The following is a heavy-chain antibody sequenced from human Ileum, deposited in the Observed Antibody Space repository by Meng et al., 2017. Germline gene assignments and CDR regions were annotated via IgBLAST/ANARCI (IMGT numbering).Heavy chain of an antibody. V-gene: IGHV4-4*02. Sequence: GQLQGSGPGLVRPSGTPVLTCAVSSGSISSNTYWSWVRQPPGKGLEWIGQISHSGSAYYNPSLKSRVTMSVDKSKSQFSLMLTSVTAADTAIYYCARHGGYSQDFWGQGTLVTVSS. D-gene: IGHD4-23*01. CDR3: ARHGGYSQDF. J-gene: IGHJ4*02. CDR1: SGSISSNTY. CDR2: ISHSGSA.